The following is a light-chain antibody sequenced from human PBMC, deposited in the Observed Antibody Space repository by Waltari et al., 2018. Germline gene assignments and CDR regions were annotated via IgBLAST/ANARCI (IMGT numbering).Light chain of an antibody. J-gene: IGLJ2*01. Sequence: QSALTQPPSASGSPGQSVTISCTGTSTDVGVYNYVSWYQQFPGKAPTRIIYEVSKRPSGVPDRFSGSKSGNTASLTVSGLQAEDEGYYYCSSYAGGNDVGFGGGTKLTVL. CDR3: SSYAGGNDVG. V-gene: IGLV2-8*01. CDR2: EVS. CDR1: STDVGVYNY.